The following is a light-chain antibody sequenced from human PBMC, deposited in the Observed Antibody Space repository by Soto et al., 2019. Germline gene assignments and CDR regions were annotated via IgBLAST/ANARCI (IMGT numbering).Light chain of an antibody. J-gene: IGLJ1*01. Sequence: QSVLTQPASVAGSLGQSITLSCTGTSSDIAIYNYVSWYQHHPGRVPKLLIYEVSNRPSGVSNRFSGSKSGNTASLTISGLQAEDEADYYCSSYTSSYVFGTGTKLTVL. CDR3: SSYTSSYV. CDR1: SSDIAIYNY. V-gene: IGLV2-14*01. CDR2: EVS.